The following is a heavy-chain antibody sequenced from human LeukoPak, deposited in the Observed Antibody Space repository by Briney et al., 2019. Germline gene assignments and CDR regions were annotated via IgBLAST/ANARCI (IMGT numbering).Heavy chain of an antibody. Sequence: GRSLRLSCAASGFTFSSYGMHWVRQAPGKGLEWVAVISYDGSNKYYADSVKGRFTISRDNSKNTLYLQMNSLRAEDTAVYYCAKDLHRYYYGSGRRRAAAFDYWGQGTLVTVSS. D-gene: IGHD3-10*01. CDR2: ISYDGSNK. CDR3: AKDLHRYYYGSGRRRAAAFDY. J-gene: IGHJ4*02. CDR1: GFTFSSYG. V-gene: IGHV3-30*18.